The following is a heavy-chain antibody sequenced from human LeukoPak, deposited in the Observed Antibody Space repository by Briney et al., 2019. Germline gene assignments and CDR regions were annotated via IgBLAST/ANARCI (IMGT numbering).Heavy chain of an antibody. J-gene: IGHJ4*02. Sequence: GGSLRLSCAASGFTFSRYWMSWVRQAPGKGLEWVANIKQDGSEKYYVDSVKGRFTISRDNAQNSLYLQVNSLRAEDTAVYYCARVVGWDSSGYYSPSYFDHWGQGMLVTVSS. CDR3: ARVVGWDSSGYYSPSYFDH. D-gene: IGHD3-22*01. V-gene: IGHV3-7*04. CDR2: IKQDGSEK. CDR1: GFTFSRYW.